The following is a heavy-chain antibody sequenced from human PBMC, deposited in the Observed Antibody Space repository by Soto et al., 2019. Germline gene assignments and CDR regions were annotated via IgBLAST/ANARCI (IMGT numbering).Heavy chain of an antibody. CDR3: AKDRTHCSGGSCYTLDI. Sequence: QVQLVESGGGVVQPGRSLRLSCAASGFTFSSYGMHWVRQAPGKGLEWVAVISYDGSDKYYADSVRGRFTISRDNSKNTLYLQMNSLRAEDTAVYYCAKDRTHCSGGSCYTLDIWGQGTMVTVSS. CDR2: ISYDGSDK. J-gene: IGHJ3*02. CDR1: GFTFSSYG. D-gene: IGHD2-15*01. V-gene: IGHV3-30*18.